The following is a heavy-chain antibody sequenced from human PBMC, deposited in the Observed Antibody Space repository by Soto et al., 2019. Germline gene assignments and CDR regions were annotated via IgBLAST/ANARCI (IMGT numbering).Heavy chain of an antibody. J-gene: IGHJ4*02. CDR1: GGSISSYY. CDR2: IYYSGST. CDR3: ARAPYDILTGHTFDY. V-gene: IGHV4-59*01. Sequence: SETLSLTCTVSGGSISSYYWSWVRQPPGKGLEWIGYIYYSGSTNYNPSLKSRVTISVDTSKNQFSLKLSSVTAADTAVHYCARAPYDILTGHTFDYWGQGTLVTVSS. D-gene: IGHD3-9*01.